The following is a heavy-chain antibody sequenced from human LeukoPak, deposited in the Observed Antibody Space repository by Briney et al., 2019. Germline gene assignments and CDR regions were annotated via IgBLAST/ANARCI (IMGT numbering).Heavy chain of an antibody. CDR2: IYNSGSA. CDR1: GGSVSSGGYY. CDR3: VTYYFDSSGPKKNY. Sequence: SETLSLTCTVSGGSVSSGGYYWSWIRQPPGKGLEWIGYIYNSGSANYNPSLKSRVTISVDTSKKQFSLKLSSVTAADTAVYYCVTYYFDSSGPKKNYWGQGTLVTVSS. V-gene: IGHV4-61*08. J-gene: IGHJ4*02. D-gene: IGHD3-22*01.